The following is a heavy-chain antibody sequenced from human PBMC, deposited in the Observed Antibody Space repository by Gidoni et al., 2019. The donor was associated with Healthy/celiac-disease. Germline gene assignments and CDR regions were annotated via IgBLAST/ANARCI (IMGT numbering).Heavy chain of an antibody. CDR3: ARAPYSSADAFDI. V-gene: IGHV3-7*03. CDR1: GFTFSSYW. J-gene: IGHJ3*02. CDR2: IKQDGSEK. Sequence: EVQLVESGGGLVQPGGSLRLSCAASGFTFSSYWMSWVRQAPGKGLEWVANIKQDGSEKYYVDSVKGRFTISRDNAKNSLYLQMNSLRAEDTAVYYCARAPYSSADAFDIWGQGTMVTVSS. D-gene: IGHD6-25*01.